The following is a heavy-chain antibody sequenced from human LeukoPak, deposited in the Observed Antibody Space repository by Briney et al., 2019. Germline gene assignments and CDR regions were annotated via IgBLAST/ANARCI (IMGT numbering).Heavy chain of an antibody. CDR3: ARVYYDSSGYYYHDDY. V-gene: IGHV1-18*01. CDR2: ISAYNGNT. J-gene: IGHJ4*02. Sequence: GASVKVSCKASGYTFTSYDINWVRQATGQGLEWMGWISAYNGNTNYAQKLQGRVTMTTDTSTSTAYMELRGLRSDDTAVYYCARVYYDSSGYYYHDDYWGQGTLVTVSS. D-gene: IGHD3-22*01. CDR1: GYTFTSYD.